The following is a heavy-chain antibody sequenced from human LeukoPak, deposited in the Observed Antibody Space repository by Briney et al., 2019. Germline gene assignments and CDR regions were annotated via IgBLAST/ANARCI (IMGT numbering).Heavy chain of an antibody. D-gene: IGHD6-19*01. V-gene: IGHV4-31*11. CDR1: DASTSSSAYY. J-gene: IGHJ4*02. CDR3: ARGPVVAVLVKKGASTSTSIDS. CDR2: VHYSGGT. Sequence: SQTLSLTCAVSDASTSSSAYYWSWIPQQPGKGLEWLGFVHYSGGTSYSPALMSQATVSFDRTKNQVALKLSSVTAGDTAVYYCARGPVVAVLVKKGASTSTSIDSWGQGTLVTLSS.